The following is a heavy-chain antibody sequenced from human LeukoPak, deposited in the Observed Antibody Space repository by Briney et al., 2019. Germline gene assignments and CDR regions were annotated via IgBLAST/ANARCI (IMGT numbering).Heavy chain of an antibody. CDR2: IYYSGTT. Sequence: KPSETLSLTCTVSGGSISSYYWSWLRQPPGKGLEWIGYIYYSGTTNHNPSLKGRFTISVDTSKNQFSLRLSSVTAADTAVYYCARDRTGNNWFDPWGQGTLVTVSS. V-gene: IGHV4-59*01. D-gene: IGHD1-1*01. CDR1: GGSISSYY. CDR3: ARDRTGNNWFDP. J-gene: IGHJ5*02.